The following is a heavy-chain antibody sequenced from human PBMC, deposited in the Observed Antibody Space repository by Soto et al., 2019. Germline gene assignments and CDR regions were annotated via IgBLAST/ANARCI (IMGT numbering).Heavy chain of an antibody. V-gene: IGHV1-2*02. CDR2: INPNSGGT. CDR1: GYTFTGYY. Sequence: ASVKVSCKASGYTFTGYYMHWVRQAPGQGLEWMGWINPNSGGTNYAQKFQGRVTMTRDTSISTAYMELSRLRSDDTAVYHCATGGTRYSGSWDYWGQGTLVTVSS. D-gene: IGHD5-12*01. J-gene: IGHJ4*02. CDR3: ATGGTRYSGSWDY.